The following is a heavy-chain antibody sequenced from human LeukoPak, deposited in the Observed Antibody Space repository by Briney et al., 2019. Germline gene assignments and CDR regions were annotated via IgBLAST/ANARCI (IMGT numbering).Heavy chain of an antibody. CDR2: IYHSGST. Sequence: PSETLSLTCTVSGYSISSGYYWGWIRQPPGKGLEWIGSIYHSGSTYYNPSLKSRVTISVDTSKNQFSLKLSSVTAADTAVYYCARDRDDYGDFDYWGQGTLVTVSS. V-gene: IGHV4-38-2*02. J-gene: IGHJ4*02. D-gene: IGHD4-17*01. CDR3: ARDRDDYGDFDY. CDR1: GYSISSGYY.